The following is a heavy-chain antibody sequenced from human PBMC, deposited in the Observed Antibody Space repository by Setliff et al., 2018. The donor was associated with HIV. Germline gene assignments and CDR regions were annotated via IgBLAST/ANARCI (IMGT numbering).Heavy chain of an antibody. V-gene: IGHV4-39*01. CDR1: GGSISSSSDY. D-gene: IGHD3-3*01. CDR2: IYYDGTT. Sequence: PSETLSLTCTVSGGSISSSSDYLWGWIRQAPGKGLEWIGSIYYDGTTYYNPSLKSRLTMSVDTSKNQFSLKVTSLTAADTAMYHCVRVGFRSSWKEGPFDYWGQGTLVTVSS. J-gene: IGHJ4*02. CDR3: VRVGFRSSWKEGPFDY.